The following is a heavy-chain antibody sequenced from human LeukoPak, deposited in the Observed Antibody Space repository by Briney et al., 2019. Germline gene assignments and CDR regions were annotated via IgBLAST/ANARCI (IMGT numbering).Heavy chain of an antibody. CDR1: GFTFSSYA. CDR3: ARDPLVRRSDRRIVVVPAAISGWFDP. J-gene: IGHJ5*02. Sequence: GGSLRLSCAASGFTFSSYAMSWVRQAPRKGLEWVSAISGSGGSTYYADSAKGRFTISRDNSKNTLYLQMNSLRAEDTAVYYCARDPLVRRSDRRIVVVPAAISGWFDPWGQGTLVTVSS. V-gene: IGHV3-23*01. CDR2: ISGSGGST. D-gene: IGHD2-2*01.